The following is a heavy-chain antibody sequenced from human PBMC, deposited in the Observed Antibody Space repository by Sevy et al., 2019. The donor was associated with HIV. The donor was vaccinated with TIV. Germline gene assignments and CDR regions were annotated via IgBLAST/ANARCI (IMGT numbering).Heavy chain of an antibody. V-gene: IGHV1-18*01. D-gene: IGHD3-22*01. J-gene: IGHJ6*02. Sequence: ASVKVSCKASGYTFTRYGITWVRQAPGQGLEWMGWTSAYNGNTNYAQKVQGRVTMTTDISTSTAYMELRSLRSDDTAMYYCARDRNNYDSSGYLKGMDLWGQGTTVTVSS. CDR2: TSAYNGNT. CDR1: GYTFTRYG. CDR3: ARDRNNYDSSGYLKGMDL.